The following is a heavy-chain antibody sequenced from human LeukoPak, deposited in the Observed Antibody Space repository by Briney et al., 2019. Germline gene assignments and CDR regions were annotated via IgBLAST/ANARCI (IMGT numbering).Heavy chain of an antibody. D-gene: IGHD3-3*01. V-gene: IGHV4-34*01. Sequence: SETLSLTCTVSGGSFSGYYWSWIRQPPGKGLEWIGEINHSGSTNYNPSLKSRVTISVDTSKNQFSLKLSSVTAADTAVYYCASRDHDFWSVHHFDYWGQGTLVTVSS. CDR1: GGSFSGYY. CDR2: INHSGST. CDR3: ASRDHDFWSVHHFDY. J-gene: IGHJ4*02.